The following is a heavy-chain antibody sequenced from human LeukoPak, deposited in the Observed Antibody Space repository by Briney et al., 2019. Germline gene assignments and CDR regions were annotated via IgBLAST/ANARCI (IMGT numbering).Heavy chain of an antibody. CDR3: ARDHNWSFDY. Sequence: GGPLRLSCAASGFTFSSYSMNWVRQAPGKGLEWISYITSSSGIIYYADSVKGRFTISRDNAKNSLYLQMNSLRAEDTAVYYCARDHNWSFDYWGQGILVTVSS. CDR1: GFTFSSYS. CDR2: ITSSSGII. D-gene: IGHD1-20*01. V-gene: IGHV3-48*04. J-gene: IGHJ4*02.